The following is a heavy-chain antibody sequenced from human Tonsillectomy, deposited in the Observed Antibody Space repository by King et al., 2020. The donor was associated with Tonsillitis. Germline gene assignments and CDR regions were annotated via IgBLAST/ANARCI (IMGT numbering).Heavy chain of an antibody. D-gene: IGHD2/OR15-2a*01. CDR3: ARSTFGMDV. CDR1: GFTFSSYS. CDR2: ISSSSCTI. J-gene: IGHJ6*02. V-gene: IGHV3-48*01. Sequence: DVQLVESGGGLVQPGGSLRLSCAASGFTFSSYSMNWVRQAPGEGLEWVSYISSSSCTIYYADSVKGRFTNARDNAKNSLYLQMNSLRAEDTAVYYCARSTFGMDVWGQGTTVTVSS.